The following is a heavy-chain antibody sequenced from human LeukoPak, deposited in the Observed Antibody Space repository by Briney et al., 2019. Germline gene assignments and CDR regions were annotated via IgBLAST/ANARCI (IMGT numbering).Heavy chain of an antibody. J-gene: IGHJ4*02. V-gene: IGHV3-21*01. D-gene: IGHD6-19*01. CDR1: GSTFSNYI. Sequence: GGSLRLSCAASGSTFSNYIMNWVRQAPGKGLEWVSSISSSGSYIYYADSVKGRFTISRDNAKNSLYLQMNSLRAEDTAEYFCARDSRAVAADFDYWGQGTLVTVSS. CDR2: ISSSGSYI. CDR3: ARDSRAVAADFDY.